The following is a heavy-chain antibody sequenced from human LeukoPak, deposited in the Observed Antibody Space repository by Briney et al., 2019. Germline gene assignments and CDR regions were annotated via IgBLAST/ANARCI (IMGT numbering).Heavy chain of an antibody. CDR3: ARGEKLEPTAMAS. V-gene: IGHV3-74*01. CDR1: GFAFRNYW. CDR2: INPDGSTT. J-gene: IGHJ5*02. D-gene: IGHD5-18*01. Sequence: GGSLRLSCVASGFAFRNYWMYWVRQGPGKGLVWLSRINPDGSTTTYAASVKGRSTISRDNANRMLSLHINSLRVEDSAIYNCARGEKLEPTAMASWGQGSLVVVSS.